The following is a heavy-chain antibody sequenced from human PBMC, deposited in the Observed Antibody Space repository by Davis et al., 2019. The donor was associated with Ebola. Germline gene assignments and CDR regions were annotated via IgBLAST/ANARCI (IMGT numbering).Heavy chain of an antibody. J-gene: IGHJ6*02. CDR3: ARAPPGELLPLDYYYYGMDV. V-gene: IGHV3-21*01. D-gene: IGHD3-10*01. CDR2: ISSSSSYI. Sequence: PGGSLRLSCAASGFTFSSYGMHWVRQAPGKGLEWVSSISSSSSYIYYADSVKGRFTISRDNAKNSLYLQMNSLRAEDTAVYYCARAPPGELLPLDYYYYGMDVWGQGTTVTVSS. CDR1: GFTFSSYG.